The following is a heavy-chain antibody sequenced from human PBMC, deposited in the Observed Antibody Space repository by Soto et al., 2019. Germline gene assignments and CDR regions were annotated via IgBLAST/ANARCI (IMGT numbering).Heavy chain of an antibody. V-gene: IGHV3-48*03. Sequence: GGSLRLSCAASGFTFSSYEMNWVRQAPGKGLEWVSYISSSGSTIYYADSVKGRFTISRDNAKNSLYLQMNSLRAEDTAVYYCARVSIAVAGTHYYGMDVWGQGTTVTVSS. J-gene: IGHJ6*02. CDR2: ISSSGSTI. CDR1: GFTFSSYE. D-gene: IGHD6-19*01. CDR3: ARVSIAVAGTHYYGMDV.